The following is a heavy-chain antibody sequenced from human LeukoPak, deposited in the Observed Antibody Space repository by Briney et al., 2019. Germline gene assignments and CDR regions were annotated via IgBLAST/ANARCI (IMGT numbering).Heavy chain of an antibody. CDR3: AKDQRTSDYYDSRGYYYYFDY. CDR1: GFTFSSYA. V-gene: IGHV3-23*01. Sequence: GGSLRLSCAASGFTFSSYAVSWVRQAPGKGLEWVSAISGSGGSTYYADSVKGRFTISRDNSKNTLYLQMNSLRAEDTAVYYCAKDQRTSDYYDSRGYYYYFDYWGQGTLVTVSS. CDR2: ISGSGGST. D-gene: IGHD3-22*01. J-gene: IGHJ4*02.